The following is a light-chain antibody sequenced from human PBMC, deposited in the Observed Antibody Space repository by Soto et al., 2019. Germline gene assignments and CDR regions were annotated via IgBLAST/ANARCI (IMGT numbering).Light chain of an antibody. Sequence: EIVLTQSQATLSLSPGERATLSCRASQSVSSYLAWYQQKPGQAPRLLISDASNRATGIPVRFSGSGSGTDFTLTIIRLEAEDPAVYYCQQRSNWPSITFGQGTRLEIK. CDR2: DAS. J-gene: IGKJ5*01. CDR1: QSVSSY. V-gene: IGKV3-11*01. CDR3: QQRSNWPSIT.